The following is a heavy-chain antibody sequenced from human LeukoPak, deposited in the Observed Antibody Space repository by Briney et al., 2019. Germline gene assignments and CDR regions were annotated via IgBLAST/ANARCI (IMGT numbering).Heavy chain of an antibody. Sequence: SETLSLTCAVYGGSFSGYYWSWIRQPPGKGLEWIGEINHSGSTNYNPSLKSRGTIIVDTSKNQFSLKLRSVPAADTAVYYCATRRRGGYNYYGMDAWGQGTTVTVS. CDR3: ATRRRGGYNYYGMDA. J-gene: IGHJ6*02. CDR2: INHSGST. V-gene: IGHV4-34*01. CDR1: GGSFSGYY. D-gene: IGHD2-15*01.